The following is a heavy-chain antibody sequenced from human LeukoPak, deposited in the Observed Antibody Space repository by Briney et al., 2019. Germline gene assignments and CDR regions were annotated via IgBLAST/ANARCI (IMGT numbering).Heavy chain of an antibody. Sequence: GGSLRLSCAASGFTFSSYGMHWVRQAPGKGLEWVAVISYDGSNKYYADSVKGRFTISRDNSKNTLYLQMNSLRAEDTAVYYCAKDTRAAGRMWLSYYYYYGMDVWGQGTTVTVSS. CDR1: GFTFSSYG. CDR3: AKDTRAAGRMWLSYYYYYGMDV. CDR2: ISYDGSNK. J-gene: IGHJ6*02. V-gene: IGHV3-30*18. D-gene: IGHD6-13*01.